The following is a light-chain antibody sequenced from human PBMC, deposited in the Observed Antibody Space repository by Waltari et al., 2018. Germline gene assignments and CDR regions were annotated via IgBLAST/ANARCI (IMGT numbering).Light chain of an antibody. CDR3: TSQPVDGVVL. Sequence: QSALTQPASVSGSPGQSITISCTGIGSAIAGSVFVSWYQHHPGQAPQVIIYDVTNRPSRIADRCSASKSANTASLTISGLQPEDEGDYYCTSQPVDGVVLVGGGTQVTVL. CDR1: GSAIAGSVF. V-gene: IGLV2-14*03. CDR2: DVT. J-gene: IGLJ2*01.